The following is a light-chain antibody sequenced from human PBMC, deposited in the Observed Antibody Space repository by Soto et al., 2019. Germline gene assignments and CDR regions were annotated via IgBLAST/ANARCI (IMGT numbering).Light chain of an antibody. J-gene: IGLJ1*01. V-gene: IGLV2-8*01. CDR3: SSYAGSDMGV. Sequence: QSALTQPPSASGSPGQSVTISCTGTSSDVGGYNFVSWYQQHPGKAPKLIIYEVSKRPSGVPDRFSGSKSGNTASLTVSGLQAEDEADYYCSSYAGSDMGVFGTGTKVTVL. CDR2: EVS. CDR1: SSDVGGYNF.